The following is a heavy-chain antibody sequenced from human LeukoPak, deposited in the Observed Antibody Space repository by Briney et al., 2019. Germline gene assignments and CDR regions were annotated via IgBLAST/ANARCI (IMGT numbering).Heavy chain of an antibody. CDR2: ISGSGTNT. V-gene: IGHV3-23*01. CDR1: GFTFSSYT. Sequence: QPGGSLRLSCAASGFTFSSYTMSWVRQAPGKGLEWVSVISGSGTNTYYADSVKGRFTISRDNSKNTLYLQMNSLRAEDTAVYYCARPRHIIAARQGADYWGQGTLVTVSS. J-gene: IGHJ4*02. D-gene: IGHD6-6*01. CDR3: ARPRHIIAARQGADY.